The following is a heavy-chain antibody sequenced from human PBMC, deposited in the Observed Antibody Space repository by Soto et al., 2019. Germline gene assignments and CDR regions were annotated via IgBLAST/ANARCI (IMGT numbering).Heavy chain of an antibody. Sequence: PGGSLRLSCAASGFTFSSYAMSWVRQAPGKGLEWVSAISGSGGSTYYADSVKGRFTISRDNSKNTLYLQMNSLRAEDTAVYYCAKAFLLLYSSSWYNPQKLARSDDYWGQGTLVTVSS. V-gene: IGHV3-23*01. J-gene: IGHJ4*02. CDR2: ISGSGGST. CDR1: GFTFSSYA. CDR3: AKAFLLLYSSSWYNPQKLARSDDY. D-gene: IGHD6-13*01.